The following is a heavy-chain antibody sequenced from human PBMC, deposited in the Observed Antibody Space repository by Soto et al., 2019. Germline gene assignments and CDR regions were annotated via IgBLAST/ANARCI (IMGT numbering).Heavy chain of an antibody. CDR3: ARDLFNEQQLL. Sequence: QVQLVESGGGVVQPGRSLRLSCAASGFTFSSYGMHWVRQAPGKGLEWVAVIWYDGSNKYYADSVKGRFTISRDNSKNTLYLQMNSLRAEDTAVYYCARDLFNEQQLLWGQGTLVTVSS. D-gene: IGHD6-13*01. CDR1: GFTFSSYG. V-gene: IGHV3-33*01. J-gene: IGHJ4*02. CDR2: IWYDGSNK.